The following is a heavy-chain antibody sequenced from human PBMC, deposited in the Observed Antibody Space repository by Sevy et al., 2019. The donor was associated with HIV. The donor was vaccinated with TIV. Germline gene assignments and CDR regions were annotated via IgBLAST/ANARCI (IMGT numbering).Heavy chain of an antibody. CDR2: ISYDGSDK. CDR1: GFAFSNYYA. V-gene: IGHV3-30-3*01. CDR3: ARPRANYVDHYFFYAMDV. J-gene: IGHJ6*02. Sequence: GGSPRLSCAASGFAFSNYYAMHWVRQAPGKGLERVALISYDGSDKYYADSVKGRFTVSRDNFKNTLFLQMNSLTTEDTAVYYCARPRANYVDHYFFYAMDVWGQGTTVTVSS. D-gene: IGHD4-17*01.